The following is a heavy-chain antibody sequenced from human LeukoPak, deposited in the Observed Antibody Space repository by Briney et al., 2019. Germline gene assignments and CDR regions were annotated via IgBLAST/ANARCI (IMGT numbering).Heavy chain of an antibody. D-gene: IGHD3-3*01. V-gene: IGHV1-2*02. J-gene: IGHJ5*02. Sequence: ASVKVSCKASGYTFTSYDINWVRPATGQGLDGMGWINPNSGGTNYAQKFQGRVTMTRGPSISTAYIEQGRLRTDDTAVYYCARRTYYDFWSGYYTGPNWFDPWGQGTLVTVSS. CDR2: INPNSGGT. CDR3: ARRTYYDFWSGYYTGPNWFDP. CDR1: GYTFTSYD.